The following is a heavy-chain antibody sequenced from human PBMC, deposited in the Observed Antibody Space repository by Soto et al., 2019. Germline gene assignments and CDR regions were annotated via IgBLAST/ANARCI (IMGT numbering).Heavy chain of an antibody. D-gene: IGHD6-19*01. CDR1: GFTFSSYA. CDR3: AAKNRLAVAGTFDY. V-gene: IGHV3-23*01. Sequence: GSLRLSCAASGFTFSSYAMSWVRQAPGKGLEWVSAISGSGGSTYYADSVKGRFTISRDNSKNTLYLQMNSLRAEDTAVYYCAAKNRLAVAGTFDYWGQGTLVTVSS. CDR2: ISGSGGST. J-gene: IGHJ4*02.